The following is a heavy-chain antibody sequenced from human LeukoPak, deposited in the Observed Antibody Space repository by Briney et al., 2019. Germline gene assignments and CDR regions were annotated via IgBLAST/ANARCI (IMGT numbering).Heavy chain of an antibody. Sequence: GGSLRLSCAASGFTFSSYAMSWVRQAPRKGLEWVSGFDPYGGTFYADSVKGRFTVSRDDSKNMFYLQMNNLRVEDTALYYCAKDFPRTEGGAVLFDSWGQGTLVTVAS. V-gene: IGHV3-23*01. D-gene: IGHD4/OR15-4a*01. CDR1: GFTFSSYA. CDR3: AKDFPRTEGGAVLFDS. J-gene: IGHJ4*02. CDR2: FDPYGGT.